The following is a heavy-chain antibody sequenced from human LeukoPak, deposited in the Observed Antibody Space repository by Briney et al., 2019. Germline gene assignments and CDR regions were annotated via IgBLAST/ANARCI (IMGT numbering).Heavy chain of an antibody. CDR3: AKERGVGAGRTYLLLYYFDY. CDR2: IRYDGSNK. V-gene: IGHV3-30*02. D-gene: IGHD6-13*01. J-gene: IGHJ4*02. Sequence: GGSLRLSCAASVFTFSSYGMHWVRQAPGKGLEWVAFIRYDGSNKYYVDSVKGRFTISRDNSKNTLYLQMNSLRAEDTAVYYCAKERGVGAGRTYLLLYYFDYWGQGTLVTVSS. CDR1: VFTFSSYG.